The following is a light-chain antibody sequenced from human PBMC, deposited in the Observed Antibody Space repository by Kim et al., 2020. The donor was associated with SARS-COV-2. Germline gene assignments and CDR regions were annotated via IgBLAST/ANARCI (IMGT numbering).Light chain of an antibody. CDR3: CSYAGSRRV. J-gene: IGLJ3*02. Sequence: SLTISCTETSCDVGSYNLVSWYQQHPGKAPKLMIYEVSKRPSWVSNRFSGSKSGNTASLTISGLQAEDEADYYCCSYAGSRRVFGGGTKLTVL. CDR1: SCDVGSYNL. V-gene: IGLV2-23*02. CDR2: EVS.